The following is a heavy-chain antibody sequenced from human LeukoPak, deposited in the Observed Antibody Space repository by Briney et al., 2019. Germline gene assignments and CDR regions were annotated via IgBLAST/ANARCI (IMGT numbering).Heavy chain of an antibody. CDR3: VRDRGRKYQLRYWYFDP. CDR2: IYYSGST. D-gene: IGHD2-2*01. Sequence: PSETLSLTCTVSGGSISSSSYYWGWIRQPPGKGLEWIGSIYYSGSTYYNPSLKSRVTISVDASKNQFSLKLSSVTAADTAVYYCVRDRGRKYQLRYWYFDPWGRGTLVTVSS. CDR1: GGSISSSSYY. V-gene: IGHV4-39*07. J-gene: IGHJ2*01.